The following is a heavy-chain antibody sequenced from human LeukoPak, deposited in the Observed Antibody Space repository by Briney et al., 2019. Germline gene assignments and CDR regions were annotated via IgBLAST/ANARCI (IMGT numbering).Heavy chain of an antibody. Sequence: GGSLRLSCAASGFTVSSNYMSWVRQAPGKGLEWVSVIYSGGSTYYADSVKGRFTISRDNSKNTLHLQMNSLRAEDTAVYYCAREIRYFDWSNNWFDPWGQGTLVTVSS. V-gene: IGHV3-66*01. CDR3: AREIRYFDWSNNWFDP. CDR2: IYSGGST. D-gene: IGHD3-9*01. J-gene: IGHJ5*02. CDR1: GFTVSSNY.